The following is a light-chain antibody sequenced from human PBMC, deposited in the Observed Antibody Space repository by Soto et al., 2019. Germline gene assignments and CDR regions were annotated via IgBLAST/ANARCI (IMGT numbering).Light chain of an antibody. CDR3: QQSYSTPLT. Sequence: DLQMTQSPSSLSASVGDRVTITCQASQSISNYLNWYQQKPGRAPNLLIYFASTLQSGVPSRFSGSGSGTDFTLTISSLQPEDFATYYCQQSYSTPLTFGGGTKVEIQ. J-gene: IGKJ4*01. CDR1: QSISNY. CDR2: FAS. V-gene: IGKV1-39*01.